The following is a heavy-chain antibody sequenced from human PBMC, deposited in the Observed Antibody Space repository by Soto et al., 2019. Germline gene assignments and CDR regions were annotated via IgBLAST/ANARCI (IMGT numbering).Heavy chain of an antibody. J-gene: IGHJ4*02. D-gene: IGHD5-12*01. CDR1: GFTFSSYS. V-gene: IGHV3-21*01. CDR3: ARDLDGYNTIGY. Sequence: GGSLRLSCAASGFTFSSYSMNWVRQAPGKGLEWVSSISSSSSYIYYADSVKGRFTISRDNAKNSLYLQMNSLRAEDTAVYYCARDLDGYNTIGYWGQGALVTVSS. CDR2: ISSSSSYI.